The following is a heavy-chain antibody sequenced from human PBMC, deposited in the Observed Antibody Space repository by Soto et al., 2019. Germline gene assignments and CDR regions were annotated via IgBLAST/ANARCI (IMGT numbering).Heavy chain of an antibody. Sequence: ASVKVSCKASGYTLNTYYMHWVRQAPGQGPEWMGIINPRGGGTTYAQNFQDRVTMTSDTSSSTVYMELSSLRSEDTAVYYCARGGGFSPYYYNLDVWGQGTAVTVSS. CDR1: GYTLNTYY. CDR3: ARGGGFSPYYYNLDV. D-gene: IGHD2-15*01. CDR2: INPRGGGT. V-gene: IGHV1-46*02. J-gene: IGHJ6*02.